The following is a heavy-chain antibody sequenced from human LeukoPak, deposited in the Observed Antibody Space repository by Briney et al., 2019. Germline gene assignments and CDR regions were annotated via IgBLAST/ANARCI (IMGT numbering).Heavy chain of an antibody. CDR3: AIYRSYGDRDY. CDR2: ISSSSTYT. D-gene: IGHD4-17*01. J-gene: IGHJ4*02. V-gene: IGHV3-11*06. CDR1: GLTFSDYY. Sequence: PGGSLRLSCAASGLTFSDYYMSWIRQAPGKGLEWVSYISSSSTYTNYADSVKGRFTISRDNARNSLYLQMNSLRAEDTAVYYCAIYRSYGDRDYWGQGTLVTVSS.